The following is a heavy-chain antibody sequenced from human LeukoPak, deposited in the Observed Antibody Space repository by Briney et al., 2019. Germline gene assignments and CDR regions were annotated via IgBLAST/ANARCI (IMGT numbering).Heavy chain of an antibody. J-gene: IGHJ3*02. D-gene: IGHD6-13*01. V-gene: IGHV3-21*01. Sequence: GGSLRLSCAASGFTFSSYSMNWVRQAPGKGLEWVSSISSSSSYIYYADSVKGRFTISRDNAKNSLYLQMNSLRAEDTAVYYCARDHRYSSSWDDAFDIWGQGTMVTVSS. CDR1: GFTFSSYS. CDR2: ISSSSSYI. CDR3: ARDHRYSSSWDDAFDI.